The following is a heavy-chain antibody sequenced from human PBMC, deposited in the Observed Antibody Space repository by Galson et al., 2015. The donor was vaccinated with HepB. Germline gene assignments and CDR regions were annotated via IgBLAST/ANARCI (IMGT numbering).Heavy chain of an antibody. CDR3: VRDGVVVVSATPFYFYH. CDR1: GFTFSGYA. V-gene: IGHV3-30-3*01. Sequence: SLRLSCAASGFTFSGYAMEWVRQAPGKGLEWVAIISYDGTDKYYAGSVKGRFTISRDNSKNTLYLQMNSLRPEDTAVYYCVRDGVVVVSATPFYFYHWGQGTLVTVSS. J-gene: IGHJ4*02. D-gene: IGHD2-21*01. CDR2: ISYDGTDK.